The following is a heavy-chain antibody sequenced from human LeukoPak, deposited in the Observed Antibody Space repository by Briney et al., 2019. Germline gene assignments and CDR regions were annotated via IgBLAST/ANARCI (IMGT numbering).Heavy chain of an antibody. CDR3: ASGITGTTSY. D-gene: IGHD1-20*01. CDR1: GFTVSSNY. J-gene: IGHJ4*02. CDR2: IYSDGST. V-gene: IGHV3-66*01. Sequence: GGSLRLSCAASGFTVSSNYMSWVRQAPGKGLEWVSVIYSDGSTYYADSVKGRFTISRDNAKNSLYLQMNSLRAEDTAVYYCASGITGTTSYWGQGTLVTVSS.